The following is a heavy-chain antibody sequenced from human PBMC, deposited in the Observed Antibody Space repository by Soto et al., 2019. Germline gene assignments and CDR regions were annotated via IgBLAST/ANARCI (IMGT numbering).Heavy chain of an antibody. CDR2: ISGSGGST. Sequence: LRLSCAASGFTFSSYAMSWVRQAPGKGLEWVSAISGSGGSTYYADSVKGRFTISRDNSKNTLYLQMNSLRAEDTAVYYCAKAFPGGYDYYYYGMDVWGQGTTVTVSS. D-gene: IGHD5-12*01. CDR3: AKAFPGGYDYYYYGMDV. CDR1: GFTFSSYA. V-gene: IGHV3-23*01. J-gene: IGHJ6*02.